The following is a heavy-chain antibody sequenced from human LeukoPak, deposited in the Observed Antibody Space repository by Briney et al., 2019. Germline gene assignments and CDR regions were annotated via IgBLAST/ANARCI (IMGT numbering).Heavy chain of an antibody. Sequence: KTSETLSLTCAVYGGSFSGYYWSWIRQPPGKGLEWIGEINHSGSTNYNPSLKSRVTISVDTSKNQFSLKLSSVTAADTAVYYCARLGTVAGTGNDYWGQGTLVTVSS. CDR2: INHSGST. CDR1: GGSFSGYY. J-gene: IGHJ4*02. V-gene: IGHV4-34*01. D-gene: IGHD6-19*01. CDR3: ARLGTVAGTGNDY.